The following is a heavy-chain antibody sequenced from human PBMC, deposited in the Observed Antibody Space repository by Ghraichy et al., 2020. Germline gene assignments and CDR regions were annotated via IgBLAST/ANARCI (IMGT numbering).Heavy chain of an antibody. CDR3: AKEGVSRVSDWHFDL. Sequence: GGSLRLSCAASGFTFSTYGMHWVRQAPGKGLEWVAVISYDGSAQYFADSVRGRSTISRDNSKNTLYLQMNSLRPEDTAVYYCAKEGVSRVSDWHFDLWGRGTLVTVSS. V-gene: IGHV3-30*18. CDR1: GFTFSTYG. D-gene: IGHD1-26*01. CDR2: ISYDGSAQ. J-gene: IGHJ2*01.